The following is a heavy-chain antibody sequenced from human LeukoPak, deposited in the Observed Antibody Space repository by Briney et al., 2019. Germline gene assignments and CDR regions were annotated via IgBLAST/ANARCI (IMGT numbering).Heavy chain of an antibody. J-gene: IGHJ4*02. CDR1: GVSISSSNSY. CDR2: IYYTGKT. Sequence: SETLSLTCTVSGVSISSSNSYWGWIRQPPGKGLEWIGSIYYTGKTDFNPSLKSRVTISVDTSKNQFSLKLSSVTAADTAVYYCARIIYDFWSGYYTYFDYWGQGTLVTVSS. V-gene: IGHV4-39*07. D-gene: IGHD3-3*01. CDR3: ARIIYDFWSGYYTYFDY.